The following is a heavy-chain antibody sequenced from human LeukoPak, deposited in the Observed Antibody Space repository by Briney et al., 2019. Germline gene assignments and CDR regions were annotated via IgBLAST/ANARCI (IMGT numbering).Heavy chain of an antibody. CDR1: GGSFSGYY. CDR2: INHSGST. CDR3: ARASRDIVVVPAASNRRYFDY. D-gene: IGHD2-2*01. Sequence: SETLSLTCAVYGGSFSGYYWGWIRQPPGKGLEWIGEINHSGSTNYNPSLKSRVTISVDTSKNQFSLKLSSVTAADTAVYYCARASRDIVVVPAASNRRYFDYWGQGTLVTVSS. J-gene: IGHJ4*02. V-gene: IGHV4-34*01.